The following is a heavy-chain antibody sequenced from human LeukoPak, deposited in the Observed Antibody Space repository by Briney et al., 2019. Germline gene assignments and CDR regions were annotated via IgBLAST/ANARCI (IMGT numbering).Heavy chain of an antibody. D-gene: IGHD6-19*01. CDR2: IGRSGNDI. J-gene: IGHJ4*02. Sequence: PGGSLRLSCGVSGFIISTYKMNWVRQAPGKGLEWVSGIGRSGNDIYYADSVKGRFTISRDNAKNSLYLQMDSLRPEDTAVYYCARAQSGWYYFDYWGQGALVTVSS. CDR3: ARAQSGWYYFDY. V-gene: IGHV3-21*05. CDR1: GFIISTYK.